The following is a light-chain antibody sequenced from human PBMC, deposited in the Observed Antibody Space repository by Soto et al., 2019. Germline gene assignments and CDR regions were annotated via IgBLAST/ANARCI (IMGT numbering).Light chain of an antibody. CDR3: QQYGSSPT. J-gene: IGKJ5*01. Sequence: IVLTPSPGTLSLSPGERATLSCRASQSVSSSYLAWYQQKPGQAPRLLIYGASSRATGIPDRFSGSGSGTDFTLTISRLEPEDFAVYYCQQYGSSPTFGGGTRLEIK. V-gene: IGKV3-20*01. CDR1: QSVSSSY. CDR2: GAS.